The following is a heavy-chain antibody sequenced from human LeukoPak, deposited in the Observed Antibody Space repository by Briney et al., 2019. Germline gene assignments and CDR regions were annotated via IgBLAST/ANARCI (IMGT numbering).Heavy chain of an antibody. Sequence: PGGSLRLSCAASGFTFNSYSMTWVRQAPGKGLEWVSSINRSNSYIYYASSMKGRFTISRDNAKNSLYLQMNSLRAEDTAVYYCARERGGGGVGVVIKRYYYYMDVWGKGTTVTVSS. J-gene: IGHJ6*03. CDR3: ARERGGGGVGVVIKRYYYYMDV. CDR2: INRSNSYI. D-gene: IGHD3-3*01. CDR1: GFTFNSYS. V-gene: IGHV3-21*01.